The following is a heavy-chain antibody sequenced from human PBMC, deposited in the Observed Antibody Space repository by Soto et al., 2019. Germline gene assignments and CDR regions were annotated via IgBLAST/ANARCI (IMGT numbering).Heavy chain of an antibody. CDR3: TTESARIYCSSTSCYVEVDYFDY. J-gene: IGHJ4*02. Sequence: PGGSLRLSCAASGFTFSNAWMSRVRQAPGKGLEWVGRIKSKTDGGTTDYAAPVKGRFTISRDDSKNTLYLQMNSLKTEDTAVYYCTTESARIYCSSTSCYVEVDYFDYWGQGTLVTVSS. D-gene: IGHD2-2*01. CDR2: IKSKTDGGTT. CDR1: GFTFSNAW. V-gene: IGHV3-15*01.